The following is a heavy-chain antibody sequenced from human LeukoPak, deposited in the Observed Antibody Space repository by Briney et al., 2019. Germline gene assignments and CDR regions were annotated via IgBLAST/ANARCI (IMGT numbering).Heavy chain of an antibody. V-gene: IGHV3-23*01. Sequence: GGPLRLSCAASGFTFSSYAMSWVRQAPGKGLEWVSAISGSGGSTYYAGSVKGRFTISRDNSKNTLYLQMNSLRAEDTAVYYCAKSLRDDYYYYGMDVWGQGTTVTVSS. CDR2: ISGSGGST. CDR3: AKSLRDDYYYYGMDV. CDR1: GFTFSSYA. J-gene: IGHJ6*02.